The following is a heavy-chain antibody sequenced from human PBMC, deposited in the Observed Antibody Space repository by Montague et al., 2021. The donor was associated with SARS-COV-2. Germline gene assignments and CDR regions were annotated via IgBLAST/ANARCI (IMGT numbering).Heavy chain of an antibody. CDR3: ARLRDGVVPSPILGVGPYYSSYYMDV. CDR2: INHGGST. V-gene: IGHV4-34*01. CDR1: GTSFSGYY. J-gene: IGHJ6*03. Sequence: SETLSLTCAVHGTSFSGYYWSWIRQPPGKGLEWIGEINHGGSTKYSPSLKSRPTISADTSKNQFSLKLTSVAAADTAVYYCARLRDGVVPSPILGVGPYYSSYYMDVWGRGTTVTVSS. D-gene: IGHD3-10*01.